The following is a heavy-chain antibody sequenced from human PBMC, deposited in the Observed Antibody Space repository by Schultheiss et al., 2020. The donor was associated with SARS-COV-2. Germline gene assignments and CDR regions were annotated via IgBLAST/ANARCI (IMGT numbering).Heavy chain of an antibody. CDR2: INAGNGNT. J-gene: IGHJ6*02. CDR1: GGTFSSYA. V-gene: IGHV1-3*01. Sequence: ASVKVSCKASGGTFSSYAISWVRQAPGQRLEWMGWINAGNGNTKYSQKFQGRVTITRDTSASTAYMELSSLRSEDTAVYYCARGGGRYYYYGMDVWGQGTTVTVSS. CDR3: ARGGGRYYYYGMDV.